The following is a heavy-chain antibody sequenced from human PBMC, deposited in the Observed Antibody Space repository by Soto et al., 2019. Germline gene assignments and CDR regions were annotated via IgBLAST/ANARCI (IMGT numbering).Heavy chain of an antibody. D-gene: IGHD2-15*01. CDR3: ARRDSGGFYRFFDS. CDR2: TGSGTGPG. CDR1: GGSLSTNP. Sequence: SVKVSCKASGGSLSTNPISWVRQAPGQGLEWMGGTGSGTGPGNHAQKFQGRLTVTAVKSTSTVYMELTNLSSEDTAVYYCARRDSGGFYRFFDSWRQGTLVTVSS. J-gene: IGHJ4*02. V-gene: IGHV1-69*06.